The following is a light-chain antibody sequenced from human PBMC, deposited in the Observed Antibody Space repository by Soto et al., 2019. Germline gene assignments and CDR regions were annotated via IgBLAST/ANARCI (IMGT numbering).Light chain of an antibody. V-gene: IGKV1-5*03. Sequence: DMQMTQSPSTLSVTVVDRVTIKFRASQTISSWLAWYQQKPGKAPKLLIYKASTLKSGVPSRFSGSGSGTEFTLTISSLQPDDFATYYCQHYNSYSEAFGQGTKVDI. J-gene: IGKJ1*01. CDR3: QHYNSYSEA. CDR1: QTISSW. CDR2: KAS.